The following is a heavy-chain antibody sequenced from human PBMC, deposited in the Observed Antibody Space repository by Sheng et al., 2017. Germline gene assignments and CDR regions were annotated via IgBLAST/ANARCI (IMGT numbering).Heavy chain of an antibody. V-gene: IGHV4-34*01. J-gene: IGHJ4*02. CDR1: GGSFSGYY. CDR2: INHSGST. CDR3: ARSRGIAAAGKKPYLDY. D-gene: IGHD6-13*01. Sequence: QVQLQQWGAGLLKPSETLSLTCAVYGGSFSGYYWSWIRQPPGKGLEWIGEINHSGSTNYNPSLKSRVTISVDTSKNQFSLKLSSVTAADTAVYYCARSRGIAAAGKKPYLDYWGQGTLVTVSS.